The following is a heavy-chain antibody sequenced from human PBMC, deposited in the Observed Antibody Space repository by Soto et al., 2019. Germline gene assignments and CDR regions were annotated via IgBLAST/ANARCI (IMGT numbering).Heavy chain of an antibody. J-gene: IGHJ4*02. CDR2: INQSGST. Sequence: QVQLQQWGAGLLKPSETLSLTCAVYGGSFSGYYWSWIRQPPGKGLEWIGEINQSGSTNYNPSLKSRVTISVDTSKNQFSLKMSSVTAADTAVYYCARLTGPRDYVWGSYRYTPYFDYWGQGTLVTVSS. V-gene: IGHV4-34*01. CDR3: ARLTGPRDYVWGSYRYTPYFDY. CDR1: GGSFSGYY. D-gene: IGHD3-16*02.